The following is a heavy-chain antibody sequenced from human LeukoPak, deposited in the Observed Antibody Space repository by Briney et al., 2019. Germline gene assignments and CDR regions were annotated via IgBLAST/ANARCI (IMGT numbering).Heavy chain of an antibody. J-gene: IGHJ6*03. CDR1: GYTFTSYY. CDR2: INPSGGST. Sequence: ASVKVSCKASGYTFTSYYMHWVRQAPGQGLEWMGIINPSGGSTSYAQKFQGRVTMTRDTSTSTVYMELSSLRSEDTAVYYCARAGAGLRVNRDYMDVWGKGTTVTVSS. V-gene: IGHV1-46*01. CDR3: ARAGAGLRVNRDYMDV. D-gene: IGHD1-14*01.